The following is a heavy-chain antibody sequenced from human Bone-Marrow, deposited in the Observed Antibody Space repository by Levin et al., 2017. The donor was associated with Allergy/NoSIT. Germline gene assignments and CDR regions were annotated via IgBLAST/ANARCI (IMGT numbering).Heavy chain of an antibody. V-gene: IGHV3-21*01. CDR3: ARSYGDYVDNGYYMDV. CDR1: GFTFSSYS. J-gene: IGHJ6*03. Sequence: PGGSLRLSCAASGFTFSSYSMNWVRQAPGKGLEWVSSISSSSSYIYYADSVKGRFTISRDNAKNSLYLQMNSLRAEDTAAYYCARSYGDYVDNGYYMDVWGKGTTVTVSS. CDR2: ISSSSSYI. D-gene: IGHD4-17*01.